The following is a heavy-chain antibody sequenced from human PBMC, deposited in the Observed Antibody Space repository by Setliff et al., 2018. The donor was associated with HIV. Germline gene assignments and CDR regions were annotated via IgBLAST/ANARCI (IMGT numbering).Heavy chain of an antibody. CDR1: GGSINNSPHY. CDR3: VDC. Sequence: PSETLSLTCTVSGGSINNSPHYWGWIRQPPGKGLEYIGSIYYSGATYQNPSLKSRLTISVDTSKKTLSLQMNSLRAVTVRNVAAVDCWGQGTLVTVSS. J-gene: IGHJ4*02. D-gene: IGHD6-19*01. V-gene: IGHV4-39*01. CDR2: IYYSGAT.